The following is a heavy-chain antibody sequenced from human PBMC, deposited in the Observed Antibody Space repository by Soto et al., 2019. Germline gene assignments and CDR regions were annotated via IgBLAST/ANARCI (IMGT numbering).Heavy chain of an antibody. D-gene: IGHD6-13*01. J-gene: IGHJ4*02. CDR3: ARNFDIAATGTAFDS. Sequence: PSETLSLTCSVSGGSIIGHYWSWIRLPAGRRLQWVGRIYSSGTTNYNPSLKSRVRMSVDTDRNSFSLRLDSVTAADTAVYYCARNFDIAATGTAFDSWGRGVLVTVSS. V-gene: IGHV4-4*07. CDR2: IYSSGTT. CDR1: GGSIIGHY.